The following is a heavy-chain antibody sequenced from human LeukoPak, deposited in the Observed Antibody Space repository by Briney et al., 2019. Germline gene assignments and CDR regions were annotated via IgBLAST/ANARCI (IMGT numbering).Heavy chain of an antibody. D-gene: IGHD6-25*01. CDR3: ARRTAATCHFDY. CDR1: GFTFSNYV. V-gene: IGHV3-23*01. CDR2: INPSGGTT. Sequence: GGSLRLSCAASGFTFSNYVMTWVRQAPGKGLEWVSIINPSGGTTYYADSVKGRFTISRDNSKNTLYLQMNSLRAEDTAVYYCARRTAATCHFDYWGQGTLVTVSS. J-gene: IGHJ4*02.